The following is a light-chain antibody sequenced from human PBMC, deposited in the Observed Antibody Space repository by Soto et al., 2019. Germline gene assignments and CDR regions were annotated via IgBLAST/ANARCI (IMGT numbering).Light chain of an antibody. CDR2: AAS. CDR1: QNVENK. CDR3: QQANSFPIT. V-gene: IGKV3-15*01. J-gene: IGKJ5*01. Sequence: EIVMTQSPPTLSGSPVERGTLCWRASQNVENKVAWYQQRPGQSPRLLIYAASTRAPGVPARFSGSGSGTDFTLTISSLQPEDFATYYCQQANSFPITFGQGTRLEIK.